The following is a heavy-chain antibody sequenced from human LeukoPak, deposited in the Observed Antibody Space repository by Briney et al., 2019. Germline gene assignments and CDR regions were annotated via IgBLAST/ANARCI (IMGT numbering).Heavy chain of an antibody. CDR2: ISSDGRVE. CDR1: GFSFASYE. D-gene: IGHD3-9*01. CDR3: ARDSLNGPFVISLDY. J-gene: IGHJ4*02. V-gene: IGHV3-48*03. Sequence: GGSLRLSCAASGFSFASYEMNCVRHAPGKGLEWVSHISSDGRVETYLDSVRGRFTMSRDNAKDLLFLQMNGLRAEDTAVYYCARDSLNGPFVISLDYWGQGALVTVSS.